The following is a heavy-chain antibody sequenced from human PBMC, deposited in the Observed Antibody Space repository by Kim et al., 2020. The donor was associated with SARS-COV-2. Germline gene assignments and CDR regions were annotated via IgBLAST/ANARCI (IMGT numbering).Heavy chain of an antibody. CDR1: GGSISSSSYY. CDR3: ARGRGATSFDY. D-gene: IGHD1-26*01. J-gene: IGHJ4*02. Sequence: SETLSLTCTVSGGSISSSSYYWGWIRQPPGKGLEWIGSIYYSGSTYYNPSLKSRVTISVDTSKNQFSLKLSSVTAADTAVYYCARGRGATSFDYWGQGTL. V-gene: IGHV4-39*07. CDR2: IYYSGST.